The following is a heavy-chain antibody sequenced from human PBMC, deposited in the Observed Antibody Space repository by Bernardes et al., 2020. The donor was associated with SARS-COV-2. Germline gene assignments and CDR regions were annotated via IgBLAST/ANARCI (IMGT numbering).Heavy chain of an antibody. J-gene: IGHJ6*02. CDR3: ARDPRADIVATRDYYYYYGMDV. D-gene: IGHD5-12*01. V-gene: IGHV3-33*01. CDR1: GFTFSSYG. CDR2: IWYDGSNK. Sequence: GGSLRLSCAASGFTFSSYGMHWVRQAPGKGLEWVAVIWYDGSNKYYADSVKGRFTISRDNSKNTLYLQMNSLRAEDTAVYYCARDPRADIVATRDYYYYYGMDVWGQGTTVTVSS.